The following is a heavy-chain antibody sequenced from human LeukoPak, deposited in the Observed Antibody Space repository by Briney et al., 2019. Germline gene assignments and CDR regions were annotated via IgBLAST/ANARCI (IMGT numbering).Heavy chain of an antibody. CDR2: ICNTGSA. Sequence: SETLSLTCTVSGGSTSSYYWTWIRQPPGKRLEWIGYICNTGSANYNPSFKGRVTLSVDTSKDQFSLKLSSVTAADTAVYYCAREDRDGYNSRGNWFDPWGQGTLVTVSS. CDR3: AREDRDGYNSRGNWFDP. D-gene: IGHD5-24*01. V-gene: IGHV4-59*01. CDR1: GGSTSSYY. J-gene: IGHJ5*02.